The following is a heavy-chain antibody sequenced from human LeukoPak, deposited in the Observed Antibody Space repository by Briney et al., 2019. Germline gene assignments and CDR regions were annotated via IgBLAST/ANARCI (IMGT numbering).Heavy chain of an antibody. CDR3: AREAPDYITMVRGVIGPWFDP. J-gene: IGHJ5*02. CDR1: AGSISSHY. D-gene: IGHD3-10*01. CDR2: IYYSGST. Sequence: SETLSLTCTVSAGSISSHYWSWIRQPPGKGLEWIGYIYYSGSTNYNPSLKSRVTMSVDTSKNQFSLKLSSVTAADTAVYYCAREAPDYITMVRGVIGPWFDPWGQGTLVTVSS. V-gene: IGHV4-59*11.